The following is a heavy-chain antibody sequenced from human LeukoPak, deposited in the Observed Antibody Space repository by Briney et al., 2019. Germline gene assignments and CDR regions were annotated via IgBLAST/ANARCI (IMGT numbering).Heavy chain of an antibody. D-gene: IGHD5-12*01. J-gene: IGHJ4*02. Sequence: GASVKVSCKTSGYTFTDYYMHWVRQAPGQGLEWMGWINPNSGGTNYAQKFQGRATMTRDTSISTAYMQLSRLRSDDTAVYYCATSVDIVAFYWGQGTLVTVSS. CDR2: INPNSGGT. CDR1: GYTFTDYY. V-gene: IGHV1-2*02. CDR3: ATSVDIVAFY.